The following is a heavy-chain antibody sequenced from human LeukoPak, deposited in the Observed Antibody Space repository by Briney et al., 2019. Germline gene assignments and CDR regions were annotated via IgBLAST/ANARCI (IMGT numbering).Heavy chain of an antibody. CDR2: INSDGSNT. J-gene: IGHJ4*02. V-gene: IGHV3-74*01. CDR1: GFTFSSYW. D-gene: IGHD3-16*01. Sequence: GGSLRLSCAASGFTFSSYWMDWVRRAPGKGLVWVSHINSDGSNTRYADSVKGRFTISRDNAKNTLFLQLNSLRAEDTAVYYCAGGGESLTFRGQGTLVTVSS. CDR3: AGGGESLTF.